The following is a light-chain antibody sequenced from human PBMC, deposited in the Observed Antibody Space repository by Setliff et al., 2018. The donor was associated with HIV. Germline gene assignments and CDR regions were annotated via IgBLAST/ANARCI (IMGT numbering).Light chain of an antibody. CDR2: QAS. J-gene: IGLJ1*01. Sequence: QSALTQPASVSGSPGQSITISCTGTSSGVGRYNLVSWYQQHPGKAPKLIIYQASKRPSGVSNRFSGSKSGNTASLTISGLQADDEADYYCCSNTGSNTYVFGAGTKVTVL. V-gene: IGLV2-23*01. CDR1: SSGVGRYNL. CDR3: CSNTGSNTYV.